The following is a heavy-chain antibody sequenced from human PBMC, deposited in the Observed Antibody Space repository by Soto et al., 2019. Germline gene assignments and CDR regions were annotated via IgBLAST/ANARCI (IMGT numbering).Heavy chain of an antibody. CDR3: ARDGGDGATTRMIDY. J-gene: IGHJ4*02. CDR1: GFTFSDYY. CDR2: ISSSSSYT. V-gene: IGHV3-11*06. Sequence: KAGGSLRLSCAASGFTFSDYYMSWIRQAPGKGLEWVSYISSSSSYTNYADSVKGRFTISRDNAKNSLYLQMNSLRAEDTAVYYCARDGGDGATTRMIDYWGQGTLVTISS. D-gene: IGHD2-21*01.